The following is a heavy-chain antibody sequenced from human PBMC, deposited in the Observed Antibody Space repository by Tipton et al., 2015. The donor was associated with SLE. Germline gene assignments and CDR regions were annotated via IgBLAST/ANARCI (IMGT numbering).Heavy chain of an antibody. V-gene: IGHV4-34*01. CDR1: GVSFSGYY. J-gene: IGHJ6*03. CDR3: ARGEIVVVVAATHYYYYMDV. CDR2: INHSGST. D-gene: IGHD2-15*01. Sequence: TLSLTCAVYGVSFSGYYWSWIRQPPGKGLEWIGEINHSGSTNYNPSLKSRVTISVDTSKNQFSLKLSSVTAADTAVYYCARGEIVVVVAATHYYYYMDVWGKGTTVTVSS.